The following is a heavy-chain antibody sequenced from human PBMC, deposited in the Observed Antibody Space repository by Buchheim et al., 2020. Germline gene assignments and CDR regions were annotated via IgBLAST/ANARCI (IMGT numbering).Heavy chain of an antibody. Sequence: QVQLVESGGGVVQPGRSLRLSCAASGFTFSSYGMHWVRQAPGKGLEWVAVISYDGSNKYYADSVKGRFTISRDNSKNTMYLQMNSLRAEDTAVYYCAKDAPRPYYDFWSGYSYGMDVWGKGTT. J-gene: IGHJ6*04. CDR3: AKDAPRPYYDFWSGYSYGMDV. D-gene: IGHD3-3*01. CDR2: ISYDGSNK. V-gene: IGHV3-30*18. CDR1: GFTFSSYG.